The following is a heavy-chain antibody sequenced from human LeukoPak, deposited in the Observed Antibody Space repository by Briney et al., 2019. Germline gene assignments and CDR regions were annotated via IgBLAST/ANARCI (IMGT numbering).Heavy chain of an antibody. V-gene: IGHV3-48*01. Sequence: GGSLRLSCAASGFTFSSYSMNWVRQAPGKGLEGVSYISSSSSTIYYADSVKGRFTISRDNAKNSLYLQMNSLRAEDTAVYYCARSGGADSSSSWFGNYYYYYMDVWGKGTTVTVSS. J-gene: IGHJ6*03. D-gene: IGHD6-13*01. CDR2: ISSSSSTI. CDR1: GFTFSSYS. CDR3: ARSGGADSSSSWFGNYYYYYMDV.